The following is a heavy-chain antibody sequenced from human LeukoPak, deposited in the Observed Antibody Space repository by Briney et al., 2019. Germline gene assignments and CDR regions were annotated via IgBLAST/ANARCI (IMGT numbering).Heavy chain of an antibody. D-gene: IGHD6-19*01. CDR2: INPDGSDK. CDR3: ATYSSDDVWAFDL. V-gene: IGHV3-7*01. J-gene: IGHJ3*01. CDR1: GFTFSSNW. Sequence: SGGSLRLSCAASGFTFSSNWMTWVRQAPEKGLEWVANINPDGSDKYYLDSLKGRFTISRDNAQNSLYLQMGGLRAEDTAIYYCATYSSDDVWAFDLWGQGTMVTVSS.